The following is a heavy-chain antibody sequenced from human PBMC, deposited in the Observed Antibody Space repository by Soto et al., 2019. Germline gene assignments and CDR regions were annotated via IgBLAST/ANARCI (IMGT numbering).Heavy chain of an antibody. Sequence: SETLSLNCTVSGGSIRRASYYGGWIRQPPGKGREWIGSICXSGTPHYNPSLESRVTISVERSKNQFPLNLSSVTAADAAVYYCARHGYCGNSIYYHGVDVWGHGATVPVSS. D-gene: IGHD3-10*01. J-gene: IGHJ6*02. V-gene: IGHV4-39*01. CDR2: ICXSGTP. CDR3: ARHGYCGNSIYYHGVDV. CDR1: GGSIRRASYY.